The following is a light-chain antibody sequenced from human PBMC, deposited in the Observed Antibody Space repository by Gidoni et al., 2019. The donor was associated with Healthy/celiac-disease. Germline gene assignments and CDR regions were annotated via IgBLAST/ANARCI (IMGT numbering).Light chain of an antibody. Sequence: SYELTQPPSVSVSPGQTASITCSGDKLGDKYASWYQQKPGQSPLLVIYQDTKRPSGIPERFSGSNAGNTATLTIRGTQAMDEADYYCQAWDSSTPYVFGTGTKVTVL. CDR1: KLGDKY. CDR3: QAWDSSTPYV. J-gene: IGLJ1*01. V-gene: IGLV3-1*01. CDR2: QDT.